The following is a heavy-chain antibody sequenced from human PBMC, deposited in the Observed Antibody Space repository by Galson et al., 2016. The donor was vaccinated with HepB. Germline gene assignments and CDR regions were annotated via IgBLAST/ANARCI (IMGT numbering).Heavy chain of an antibody. CDR1: GSSFSNYW. V-gene: IGHV5-51*01. CDR3: ARLAFDLSGGSPPGLFDP. Sequence: QSGAAAKKPGESLQISCTGSGSSFSNYWHVCVRQVPGKGLEWMGIIFPDDSDTKYSPSFEGHVTMSVDNPPSPVYLQWSSLNASDTAMYFFARLAFDLSGGSPPGLFDPWGQGTLVTVSS. J-gene: IGHJ5*02. CDR2: IFPDDSDT. D-gene: IGHD3-3*01.